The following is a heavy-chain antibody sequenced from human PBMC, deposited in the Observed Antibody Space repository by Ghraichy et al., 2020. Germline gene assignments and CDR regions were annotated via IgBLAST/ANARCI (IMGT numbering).Heavy chain of an antibody. V-gene: IGHV3-7*01. J-gene: IGHJ4*02. Sequence: GASLRLSCAASGFTFSNYWMSWVRQAPGKGLEWVANIKEDGSEKYYGDSVKGRFTIFRDNAKNSLYLQMKSLRAEDTAVYYCARFRPFNYWGQGILVTVSS. CDR3: ARFRPFNY. CDR2: IKEDGSEK. CDR1: GFTFSNYW.